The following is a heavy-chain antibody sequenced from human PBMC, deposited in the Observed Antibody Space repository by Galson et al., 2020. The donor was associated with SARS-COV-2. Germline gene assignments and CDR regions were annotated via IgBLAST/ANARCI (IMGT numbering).Heavy chain of an antibody. CDR3: AKDLSGSITIFGVKGYYGMDV. V-gene: IGHV3-23*01. CDR1: GFTFSSYA. CDR2: ISGSGGST. J-gene: IGHJ6*02. D-gene: IGHD3-3*01. Sequence: GSLRLSCAASGFTFSSYAMSWVRQAPGKGLEWVSAISGSGGSTYYADSVKGRFTISRDNSKNTLYLQMNSLRAEDTAVYYCAKDLSGSITIFGVKGYYGMDVWGQGTTVTVSS.